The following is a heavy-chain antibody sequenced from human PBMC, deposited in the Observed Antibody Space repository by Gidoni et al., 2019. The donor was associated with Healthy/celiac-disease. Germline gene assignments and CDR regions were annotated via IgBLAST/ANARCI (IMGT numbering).Heavy chain of an antibody. CDR3: ARLWESYGDY. Sequence: QLQLQESGPGLVKPSETLSLTCTVSGGSISSSSYYWGWIRQPPGKGLEWIGSIYYSGSTYYNPSLKSRVTISVDTSKNQFSLKLSSVAAADTAVYYCARLWESYGDYWGQGTLVTVSS. V-gene: IGHV4-39*01. CDR1: GGSISSSSYY. CDR2: IYYSGST. J-gene: IGHJ4*02. D-gene: IGHD1-26*01.